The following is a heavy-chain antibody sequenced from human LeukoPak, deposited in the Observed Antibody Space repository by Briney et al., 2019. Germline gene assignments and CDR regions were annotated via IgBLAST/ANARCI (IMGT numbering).Heavy chain of an antibody. V-gene: IGHV3-30-3*01. J-gene: IGHJ3*02. CDR1: GFTFSSYA. CDR2: ISYDGSNK. D-gene: IGHD2-2*01. CDR3: ARVACSSTSCNQEGDAFDI. Sequence: QSGGSLRLSCAASGFTFSSYAMHWVRQAPGKGLEWVAVISYDGSNKYYADSVKGRFTISRDNSKNTLYLQMNSLRAEDTAVYYCARVACSSTSCNQEGDAFDIWGQGTMVTVSS.